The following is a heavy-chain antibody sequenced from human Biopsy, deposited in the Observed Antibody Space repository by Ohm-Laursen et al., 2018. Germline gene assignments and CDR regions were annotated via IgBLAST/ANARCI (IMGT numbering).Heavy chain of an antibody. J-gene: IGHJ4*02. V-gene: IGHV3-21*01. D-gene: IGHD2-15*01. Sequence: SQRLSCAASVFDCSDYSISWDCQSLGKGLEWVSSVTTTSSYIYYADSVKGRFTISRDNAKNSLYLQMINLRAEDTSVYYCARAYPPPGRRLVVVAGDFDCWGQGTRVTVSS. CDR3: ARAYPPPGRRLVVVAGDFDC. CDR2: VTTTSSYI. CDR1: VFDCSDYS.